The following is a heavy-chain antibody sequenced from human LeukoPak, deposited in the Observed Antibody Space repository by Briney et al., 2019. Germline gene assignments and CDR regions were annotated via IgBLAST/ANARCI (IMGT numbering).Heavy chain of an antibody. V-gene: IGHV1-18*01. J-gene: IGHJ4*02. D-gene: IGHD3-9*01. CDR1: GYTFTSYG. CDR2: ISAYNGNT. CDR3: ARARGGLRYFDWLPPVDFDY. Sequence: ASVKVSCKASGYTFTSYGISWVRQAPGQGLEWMGWISAYNGNTNYAQKLQGRVTMTTDTSTSTAYMELRSLRSDDTAVYCCARARGGLRYFDWLPPVDFDYWGQGTLVTVSS.